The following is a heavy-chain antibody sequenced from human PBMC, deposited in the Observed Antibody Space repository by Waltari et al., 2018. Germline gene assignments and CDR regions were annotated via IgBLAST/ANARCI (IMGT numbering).Heavy chain of an antibody. CDR2: ISSSSYI. J-gene: IGHJ4*02. Sequence: EVQLVESGGGLVKPGGSLRLSCAASGLTFSSYSMNWVRQAPGKGLEWVSSISSSSYIYYADSVKGRFTISRDNAKNSLYLQMNSLRAEDTAVYYCARGSAGNWDYWGQGTLVTVSS. D-gene: IGHD6-13*01. V-gene: IGHV3-21*01. CDR3: ARGSAGNWDY. CDR1: GLTFSSYS.